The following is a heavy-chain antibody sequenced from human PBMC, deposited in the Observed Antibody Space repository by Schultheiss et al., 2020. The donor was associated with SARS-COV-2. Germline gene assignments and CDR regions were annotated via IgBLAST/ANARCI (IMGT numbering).Heavy chain of an antibody. CDR2: IIPIFGTA. J-gene: IGHJ4*02. D-gene: IGHD4-11*01. Sequence: SVKVSCKASGYTFTSYDINWVRQATGQGLEWMGGIIPIFGTANYAQKFQGRVTITADESTSTAYMELSSLRSEDTAVYYCARVRDSNTFDYWGQGTLVTVSS. V-gene: IGHV1-69*13. CDR3: ARVRDSNTFDY. CDR1: GYTFTSYD.